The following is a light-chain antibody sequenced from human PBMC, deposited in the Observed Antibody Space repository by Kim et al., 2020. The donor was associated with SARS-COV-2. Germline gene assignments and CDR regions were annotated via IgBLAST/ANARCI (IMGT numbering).Light chain of an antibody. Sequence: ASVGDRVTITCRASQSISNSLAWFQQNHGKAPKLLIYGASTLQSGVPSRFSGSGSGTEFTLTISSLQPEDFATYFCQQFSVSPRTFGQGTKVDIK. CDR1: QSISNS. V-gene: IGKV1-9*01. CDR2: GAS. CDR3: QQFSVSPRT. J-gene: IGKJ1*01.